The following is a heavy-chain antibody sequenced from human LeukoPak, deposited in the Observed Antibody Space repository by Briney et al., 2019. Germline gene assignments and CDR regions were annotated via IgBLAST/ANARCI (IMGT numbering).Heavy chain of an antibody. V-gene: IGHV3-7*05. CDR1: GFTFSHYW. J-gene: IGHJ4*02. CDR3: ARHVGTYFDY. D-gene: IGHD3-10*01. CDR2: ITEDGSEK. Sequence: GGSLRLSCAASGFTFSHYWMSWVRRAPGRGLEWVAHITEDGSEKYYVDSVKGRFTISRDNAKNSLYLQMNSLRAEDTAVYYCARHVGTYFDYWGQGILVSVSS.